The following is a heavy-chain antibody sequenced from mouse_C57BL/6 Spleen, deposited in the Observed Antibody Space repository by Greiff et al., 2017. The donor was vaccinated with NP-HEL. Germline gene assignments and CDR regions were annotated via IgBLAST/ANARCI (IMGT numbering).Heavy chain of an antibody. V-gene: IGHV1-64*01. Sequence: QVQLQQPGAELVKPGASVKLSCKASGYTFTSYWMHWVKQRPGQGLEWIGMIHPNSGSTNYNEKFKSKATLTVDKSSSTAYMQLSSLTSEVSAVYYSASWRPIYYGSSPSPYCDYWGQGTTLTVSS. CDR2: IHPNSGST. J-gene: IGHJ2*01. CDR3: ASWRPIYYGSSPSPYCDY. CDR1: GYTFTSYW. D-gene: IGHD1-1*01.